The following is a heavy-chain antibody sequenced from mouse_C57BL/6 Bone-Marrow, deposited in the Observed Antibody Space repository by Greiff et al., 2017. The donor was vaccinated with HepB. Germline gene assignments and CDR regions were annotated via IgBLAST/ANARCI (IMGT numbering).Heavy chain of an antibody. V-gene: IGHV1-7*01. Sequence: VHLVESGAELAKPGASVKLSCKASGYTFTSYWMHWVKQRPGQGLEWIGYINPSSGYTKYNQKFKDKATLTADKSSSTAYMQLSSLTYEYSAVYYCARDDYDVGAWFAYWGQGTLVTVSA. D-gene: IGHD2-4*01. CDR3: ARDDYDVGAWFAY. CDR2: INPSSGYT. J-gene: IGHJ3*01. CDR1: GYTFTSYW.